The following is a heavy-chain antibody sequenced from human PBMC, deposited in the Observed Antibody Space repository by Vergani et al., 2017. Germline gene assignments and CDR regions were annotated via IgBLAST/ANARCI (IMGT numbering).Heavy chain of an antibody. V-gene: IGHV3-30*02. D-gene: IGHD3-22*01. J-gene: IGHJ6*02. CDR2: IRYDGSNK. Sequence: QVQLVESGGGVVQPGGSLRLSCAASGFTFSSYGMHWVRQAPGKGLEWVAFIRYDGSNKYYADSVKGRFTISRDNSKNTLYLQMNSLRAEDTAVYYCAKVGYYYDSSGRLGYYYGMDVWGQGP. CDR1: GFTFSSYG. CDR3: AKVGYYYDSSGRLGYYYGMDV.